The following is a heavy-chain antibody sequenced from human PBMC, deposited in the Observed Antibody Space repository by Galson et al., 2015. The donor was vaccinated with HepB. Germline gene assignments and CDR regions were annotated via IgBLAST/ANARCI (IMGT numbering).Heavy chain of an antibody. CDR3: AKDIGGSQSLGAFDI. CDR1: GGTFSSYT. J-gene: IGHJ3*02. D-gene: IGHD1-26*01. CDR2: IIPILGIA. Sequence: SVKVSCKASGGTFSSYTISWVRQAPGQGLEWMGRIIPILGIANYAQKFQGRVTITADKSTSTAYMELSSLRAEDTAVYYCAKDIGGSQSLGAFDIWGQGTMVTVSS. V-gene: IGHV1-69*04.